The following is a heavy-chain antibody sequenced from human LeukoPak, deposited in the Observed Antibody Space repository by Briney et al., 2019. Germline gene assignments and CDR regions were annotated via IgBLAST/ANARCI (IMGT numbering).Heavy chain of an antibody. D-gene: IGHD1-7*01. CDR1: EYSFTNYW. CDR3: TRARQGNCYWDH. Sequence: GESLKISCKDSEYSFTNYWIGWVRQMPGKGLEWMGIIRPDDSDTRYSPSFQGQVTISADKSTSTAYLQWSSLKASDTAMYYCTRARQGNCYWDHWGQGTLVNVSS. V-gene: IGHV5-51*01. J-gene: IGHJ4*02. CDR2: IRPDDSDT.